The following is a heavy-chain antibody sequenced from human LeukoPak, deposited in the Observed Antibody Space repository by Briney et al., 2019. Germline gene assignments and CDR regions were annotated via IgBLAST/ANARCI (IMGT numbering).Heavy chain of an antibody. CDR1: GFTVSSSH. Sequence: PGGSLRLSCAASGFTVSSSHMSWVRQAPGKGLEWVSVMFSGGTPYYADSVKGRFTISRDNSKNTLFLQMSSLRAEVTAVYYCTRGISSGSAFDIWGQGTMVTVSS. J-gene: IGHJ3*02. V-gene: IGHV3-53*01. CDR3: TRGISSGSAFDI. CDR2: MFSGGTP. D-gene: IGHD6-19*01.